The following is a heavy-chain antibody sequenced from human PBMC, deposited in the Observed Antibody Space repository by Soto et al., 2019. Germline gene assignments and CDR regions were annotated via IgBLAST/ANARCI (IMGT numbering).Heavy chain of an antibody. CDR3: ARGYTTRFDY. CDR1: GDSISSGFNY. J-gene: IGHJ4*02. V-gene: IGHV4-31*03. CDR2: ISYSGST. Sequence: ESGPALVKPSQTLSLNCTVSGDSISSGFNYWSWIRQHPGTGLEWIGHISYSGSTYYNPSLKSRVTISVDTSKNQFSLKLSSVTAADTALYYCARGYTTRFDYWGQGTLVTVSS. D-gene: IGHD4-17*01.